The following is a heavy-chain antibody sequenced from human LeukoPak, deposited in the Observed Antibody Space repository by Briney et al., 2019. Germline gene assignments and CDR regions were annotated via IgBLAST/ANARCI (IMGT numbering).Heavy chain of an antibody. CDR2: ISWNSGSI. CDR1: GFIFNNYA. CDR3: ARGSSPYRWFGELFTDY. J-gene: IGHJ4*02. V-gene: IGHV3-9*01. D-gene: IGHD3-10*01. Sequence: AGGSLRLSCAGSGFIFNNYAMHWVRQPPGKGLEWVSGISWNSGSIDYADSVKGRFTISRDNSKNTLYLQMNSLRAEDTAVYYCARGSSPYRWFGELFTDYWGQGTLVTVSS.